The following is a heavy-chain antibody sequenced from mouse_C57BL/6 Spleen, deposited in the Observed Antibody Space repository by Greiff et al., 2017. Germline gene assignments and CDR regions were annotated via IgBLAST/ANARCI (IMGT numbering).Heavy chain of an antibody. Sequence: QVHVKQSGAELMKPGASVKLSCKATGYTFTGYWIEWVKQRPGHGLEWIGEILPGRGSTNYNAKFQGKATFTADTSSNPAYMQLNSLTTVDSAIYYCARGNLLLRDYAMDYWGQGTSVTVYS. CDR3: ARGNLLLRDYAMDY. J-gene: IGHJ4*01. V-gene: IGHV1-9*01. CDR1: GYTFTGYW. D-gene: IGHD1-1*01. CDR2: ILPGRGST.